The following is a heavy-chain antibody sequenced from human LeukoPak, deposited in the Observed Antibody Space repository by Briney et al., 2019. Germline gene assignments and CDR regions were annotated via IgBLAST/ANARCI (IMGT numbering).Heavy chain of an antibody. Sequence: GASVTVSCKASGDTFSRYALSWVRQAPGQGLEWMGGIFTVFGTTHYAKDSQGRVTITADKSTNTVYMELTSLRSEDTAIYYCARARVSGYPTYWYFDLWGRGTLVTVSS. CDR1: GDTFSRYA. CDR2: IFTVFGTT. V-gene: IGHV1-69*06. D-gene: IGHD3-9*01. CDR3: ARARVSGYPTYWYFDL. J-gene: IGHJ2*01.